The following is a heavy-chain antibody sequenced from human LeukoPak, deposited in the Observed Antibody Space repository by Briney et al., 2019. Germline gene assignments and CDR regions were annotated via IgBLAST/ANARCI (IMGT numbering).Heavy chain of an antibody. CDR2: ISGSGGST. Sequence: GGSLRLSCAASGFTFSSYAMSWVRQAPGKGLEWVSAISGSGGSTYYADSVKGRFTISRDNSKNTLYLQMNSLRAEDTAVYYCAVSYSSSWYPDYYYYGMDVWGQGATVTVSS. CDR1: GFTFSSYA. J-gene: IGHJ6*02. V-gene: IGHV3-23*01. D-gene: IGHD6-13*01. CDR3: AVSYSSSWYPDYYYYGMDV.